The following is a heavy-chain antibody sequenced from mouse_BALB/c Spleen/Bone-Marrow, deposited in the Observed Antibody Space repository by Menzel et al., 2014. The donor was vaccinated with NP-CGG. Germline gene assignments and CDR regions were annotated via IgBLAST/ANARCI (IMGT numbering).Heavy chain of an antibody. V-gene: IGHV1S81*02. CDR1: GYTFTNYW. CDR3: ARGFDY. J-gene: IGHJ2*01. Sequence: SGAELVKPGASVKLSCKASGYTFTNYWMHWVKQRPGQGLEWIGEINPSNGRTNYNEKFKSKATLTVDKSPSTAYMQLSSLTSEDSAVYYCARGFDYWGQGTTLTVSS. CDR2: INPSNGRT.